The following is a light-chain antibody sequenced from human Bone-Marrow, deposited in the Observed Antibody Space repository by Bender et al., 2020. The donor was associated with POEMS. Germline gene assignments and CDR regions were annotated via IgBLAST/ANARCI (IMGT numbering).Light chain of an antibody. CDR1: KLGNKY. Sequence: SYELTQPPSVSVSPGQTATITCSGDKLGNKYTSWYQQRAGQSPLLFIYQDSKRPSGIPERFSGSKSGTSASLAITGLQAEDEGEDYCQSYENSLGGWVFGGGTKLTVL. J-gene: IGLJ3*02. V-gene: IGLV3-1*01. CDR2: QDS. CDR3: QSYENSLGGWV.